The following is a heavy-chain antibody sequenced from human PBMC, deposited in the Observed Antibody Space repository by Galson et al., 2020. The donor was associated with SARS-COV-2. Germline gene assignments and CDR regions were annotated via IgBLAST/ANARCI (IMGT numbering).Heavy chain of an antibody. Sequence: NSGGSLRLSCAASGFTFSPYSMNWVRLDTGKGLVCVSHISTSRSHTHYVDSVKGRFSISRDKPRNSIYLQMNSLRDEDTSVYYCGRDEGIRGYNYGGLYYGMDVWGQGTTVTVSS. D-gene: IGHD5-18*01. CDR3: GRDEGIRGYNYGGLYYGMDV. CDR2: ISTSRSHT. V-gene: IGHV3-21*01. CDR1: GFTFSPYS. J-gene: IGHJ6*02.